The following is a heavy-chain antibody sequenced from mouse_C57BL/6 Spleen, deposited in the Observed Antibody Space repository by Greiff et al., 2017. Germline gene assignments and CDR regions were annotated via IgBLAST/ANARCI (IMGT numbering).Heavy chain of an antibody. Sequence: QVQLQQPGAELVMPGASVKLSCKASGYTFTSYWMHWVKQRPGQGLEWIGEIDPSDSYTNYNQKFKGKSTLTVDKSSSTAYMQLSSLTSEDSAVYYCARAGDGCYVRRMDYWGQGTSVTVSS. CDR2: IDPSDSYT. CDR3: ARAGDGCYVRRMDY. J-gene: IGHJ4*01. D-gene: IGHD2-3*01. V-gene: IGHV1-69*01. CDR1: GYTFTSYW.